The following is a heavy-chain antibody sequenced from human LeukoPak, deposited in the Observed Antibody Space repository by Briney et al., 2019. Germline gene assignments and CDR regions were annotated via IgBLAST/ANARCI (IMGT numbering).Heavy chain of an antibody. Sequence: GGSLRLSCAASGFTFSSYAMSWVRQAPGKGLEWVAVISYDGSNKYYADSVKGRFTISRDNSKNTLYLQMNSLRAEDTAVYYCAKEAGSPMVRGVIPFDPWGQGTLVTVSS. J-gene: IGHJ5*02. V-gene: IGHV3-30*18. CDR2: ISYDGSNK. D-gene: IGHD3-10*01. CDR1: GFTFSSYA. CDR3: AKEAGSPMVRGVIPFDP.